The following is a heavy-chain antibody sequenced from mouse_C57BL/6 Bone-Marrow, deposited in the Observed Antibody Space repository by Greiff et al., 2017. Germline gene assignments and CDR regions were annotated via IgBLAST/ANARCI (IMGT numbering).Heavy chain of an antibody. CDR2: IDPSDSHT. Sequence: QVQLQQPGAELVKPAASVKLSCKASGYTFTSYWMQWVKQRPGQGLEWIGEIDPSDSHTNYNQKFKGKATLTVDTSSSTAYMQLSSLTSEDSAVYYCARYYGSRVEFDYWGQGTTLTGSS. CDR3: ARYYGSRVEFDY. V-gene: IGHV1-50*01. J-gene: IGHJ2*01. D-gene: IGHD1-1*01. CDR1: GYTFTSYW.